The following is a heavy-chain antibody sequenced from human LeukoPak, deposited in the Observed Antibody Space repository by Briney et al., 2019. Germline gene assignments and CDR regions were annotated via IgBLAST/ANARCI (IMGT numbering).Heavy chain of an antibody. CDR1: GFTFDSYA. CDR2: ISGSGGNT. J-gene: IGHJ4*02. Sequence: GGSLRLYCAASGFTFDSYAINWVRPAPGKGLEWVSTISGSGGNTYYADSVKGRFTISRDNSKNTLYLQMNSLRAEDTAVYYCAKDKVYINDWGRFDSWGQGTLVTVSS. D-gene: IGHD3-16*01. CDR3: AKDKVYINDWGRFDS. V-gene: IGHV3-23*01.